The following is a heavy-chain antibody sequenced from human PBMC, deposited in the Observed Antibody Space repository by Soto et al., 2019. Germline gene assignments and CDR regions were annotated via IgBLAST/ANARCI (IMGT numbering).Heavy chain of an antibody. D-gene: IGHD4-17*01. CDR3: AKDRVDYGDYRGLDY. V-gene: IGHV3-23*01. J-gene: IGHJ4*02. CDR1: GFTFSSYA. Sequence: EVQLLESGGGLVQPGGSLRLSCAASGFTFSSYAMTWVRQAPGKGLEWVSAISGSGTNRYYADSVKGRFTISRDNSKNPLYRQMNSLRAEDTAVYYCAKDRVDYGDYRGLDYWGQGTMVTVSS. CDR2: ISGSGTNR.